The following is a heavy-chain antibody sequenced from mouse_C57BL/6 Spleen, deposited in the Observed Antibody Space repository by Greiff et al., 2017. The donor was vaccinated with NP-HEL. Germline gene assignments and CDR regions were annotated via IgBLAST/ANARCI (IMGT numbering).Heavy chain of an antibody. CDR1: GFTFSDYY. V-gene: IGHV5-16*01. J-gene: IGHJ2*01. CDR2: INYDGSST. Sequence: EVKLMESEGGLVQPGSSMKLSCTASGFTFSDYYMAWVRQVPEKGLEWVANINYDGSSTYYLDSLKSRFIISRDNAKNILYLQMSSLKSEDTATYYCAREVGKIYFDYWGQGTTLTVSS. D-gene: IGHD4-1*01. CDR3: AREVGKIYFDY.